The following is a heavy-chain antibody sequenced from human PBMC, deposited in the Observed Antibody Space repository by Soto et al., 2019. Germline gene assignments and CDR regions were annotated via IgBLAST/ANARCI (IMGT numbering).Heavy chain of an antibody. D-gene: IGHD1-7*01. CDR2: ISYDGSNK. V-gene: IGHV3-30*18. Sequence: PGGSLRLSCAASGFTFSSYGMHWVRQAPGKGLEWVAVISYDGSNKYYADSVKGRFTISRENSKNTLYLQMNSVRAEDTAVYYCANDLSSGTGTTFDYWAQGTLVSFS. CDR3: ANDLSSGTGTTFDY. J-gene: IGHJ4*02. CDR1: GFTFSSYG.